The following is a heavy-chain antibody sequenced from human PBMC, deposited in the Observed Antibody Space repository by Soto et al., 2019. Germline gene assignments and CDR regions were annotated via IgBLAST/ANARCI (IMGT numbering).Heavy chain of an antibody. D-gene: IGHD6-13*01. CDR1: GYTFTNYY. CDR3: ARDLAAGDH. J-gene: IGHJ4*02. V-gene: IGHV1-46*01. Sequence: QVQLVQSGAEVKKPGASVKVSCKASGYTFTNYYIHWVRQAPGQGLEWMGIINPTSGSTNYAQKVQGRVTLTYDTSTTTVYMELSGVRSEDTAVLYCARDLAAGDHWGQRTLVTVSS. CDR2: INPTSGST.